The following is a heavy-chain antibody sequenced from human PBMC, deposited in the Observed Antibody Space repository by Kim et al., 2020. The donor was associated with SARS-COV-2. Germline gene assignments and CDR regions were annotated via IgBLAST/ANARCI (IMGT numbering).Heavy chain of an antibody. CDR2: ISGSGGST. J-gene: IGHJ6*03. Sequence: GGSLRLSCAASGFTFSSYAMSWVRQAPGKGLEWVSAISGSGGSTYYADSVKGRFTISRDNSKNTLYLQMNSLRAEDTAVYYCAKSAIPRIQLWLRYYYYYMDVWGKGTTVTVSS. V-gene: IGHV3-23*01. CDR3: AKSAIPRIQLWLRYYYYYMDV. D-gene: IGHD5-18*01. CDR1: GFTFSSYA.